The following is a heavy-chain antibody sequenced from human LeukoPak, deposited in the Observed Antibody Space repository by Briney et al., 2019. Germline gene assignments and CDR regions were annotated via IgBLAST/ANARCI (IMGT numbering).Heavy chain of an antibody. CDR1: GFTFSSYW. CDR2: IKQNGSEK. Sequence: PGGSLRLSCAASGFTFSSYWMTWVRQAPGKGLEWVANIKQNGSEKYYADSVKGRFTISRDNSKNTLYLQMNSLRAEDTAVYYCARDSGYSSSWPDYWGQGTLVTVSS. D-gene: IGHD6-13*01. J-gene: IGHJ4*02. CDR3: ARDSGYSSSWPDY. V-gene: IGHV3-7*01.